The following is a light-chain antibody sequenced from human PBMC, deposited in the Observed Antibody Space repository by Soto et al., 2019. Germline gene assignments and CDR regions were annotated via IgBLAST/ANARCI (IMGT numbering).Light chain of an antibody. J-gene: IGKJ1*01. V-gene: IGKV3-20*01. CDR3: QYYGTSPQT. Sequence: EIVFTQSPRTLSLSPGERATLSCRASQSVSSSALAWYQRKPGQAPGRLIYGASSRATGIPDRFSGSGSGTDFTLTISRLEPEDFAVYYCQYYGTSPQTFGQGTKVDI. CDR1: QSVSSSA. CDR2: GAS.